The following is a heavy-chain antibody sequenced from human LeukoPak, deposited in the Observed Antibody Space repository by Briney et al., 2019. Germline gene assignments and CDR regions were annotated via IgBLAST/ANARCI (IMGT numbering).Heavy chain of an antibody. J-gene: IGHJ3*02. CDR3: ASSVGYCSGGSCYTSDAFDI. CDR1: GFTFSSYS. D-gene: IGHD2-15*01. Sequence: AGGSLRLSCAASGFTFSSYSMNWVRQAPGKGLEWVSSISSSSSYIYYADSVKSRFTISRDNAKNSLYLQMNSLRAEDTAVYYCASSVGYCSGGSCYTSDAFDIWGQGTMVTVSS. CDR2: ISSSSSYI. V-gene: IGHV3-21*01.